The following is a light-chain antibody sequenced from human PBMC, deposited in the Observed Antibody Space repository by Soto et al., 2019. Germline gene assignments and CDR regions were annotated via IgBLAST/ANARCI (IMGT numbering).Light chain of an antibody. CDR3: SSYTSSSTSV. Sequence: QSALTQPASVSGSPGQSIAISCTGTSSDVGGYDYVSWYQQHPGKATKLMIYDVSNRPSGVSNRFSGSKSDNTASLTISGLKAEDEADYYCSSYTSSSTSVFGTGTKLTVL. CDR1: SSDVGGYDY. J-gene: IGLJ1*01. V-gene: IGLV2-14*01. CDR2: DVS.